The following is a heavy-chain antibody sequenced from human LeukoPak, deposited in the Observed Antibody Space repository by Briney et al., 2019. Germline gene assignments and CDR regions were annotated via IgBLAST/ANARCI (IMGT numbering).Heavy chain of an antibody. CDR1: GYTFTMYY. J-gene: IGHJ4*02. Sequence: ASVKVSCKASGYTFTMYYIHWVRQAPGQGLEWMGWINPNSGGTNYAQKFQGRVTMTRDTSISTAYMELSRLRSDDTAVYYCARGKVLPGSSWYIDYWGQGTLVTVSS. D-gene: IGHD6-13*01. CDR2: INPNSGGT. V-gene: IGHV1-2*02. CDR3: ARGKVLPGSSWYIDY.